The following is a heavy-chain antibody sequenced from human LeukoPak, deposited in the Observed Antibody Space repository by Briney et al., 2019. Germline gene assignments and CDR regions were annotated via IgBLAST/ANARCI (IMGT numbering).Heavy chain of an antibody. CDR3: ARLSYSSGFNLDY. J-gene: IGHJ4*02. Sequence: GSSAKVSCKASGGTFSSYEISWVRQAPGQGLEWMGVIIPIFDTPYYAQKFQGRVTITADKSTSTVYMELSSLRSEDTAVYYCARLSYSSGFNLDYWGQGTLVTVSS. V-gene: IGHV1-69*06. D-gene: IGHD6-19*01. CDR2: IIPIFDTP. CDR1: GGTFSSYE.